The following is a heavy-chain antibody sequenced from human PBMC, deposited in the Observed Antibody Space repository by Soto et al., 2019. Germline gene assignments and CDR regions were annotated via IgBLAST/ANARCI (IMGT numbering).Heavy chain of an antibody. CDR3: AREAFEGDFWSGYYRYYGMDV. CDR1: GGSFSGYY. CDR2: INHSGST. D-gene: IGHD3-3*01. Sequence: SETLSLTCAVYGGSFSGYYWSWIRQPPGKGLEWIGEINHSGSTNYNPSLKSRVTMSVDTSKNQFSLKLSSVTAADTGVYYCAREAFEGDFWSGYYRYYGMDVWGQGTTVTVSS. V-gene: IGHV4-34*01. J-gene: IGHJ6*02.